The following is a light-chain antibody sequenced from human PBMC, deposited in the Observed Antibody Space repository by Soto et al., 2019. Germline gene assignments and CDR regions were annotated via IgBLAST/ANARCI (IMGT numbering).Light chain of an antibody. Sequence: DIVMTQSPDSLAVSLGERATINCKSSQSVLSSANNKNYLAWYQQKPGQPPKLLIYGASTRAYGVPDRFSGSGSGTDFTLTISSLQAEDVAVYYCQQYYGAPLTFGGGTTVEIK. V-gene: IGKV4-1*01. CDR3: QQYYGAPLT. J-gene: IGKJ4*01. CDR1: QSVLSSANNKNY. CDR2: GAS.